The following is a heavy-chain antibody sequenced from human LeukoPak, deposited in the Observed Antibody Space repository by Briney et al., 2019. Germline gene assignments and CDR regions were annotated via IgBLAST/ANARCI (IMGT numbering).Heavy chain of an antibody. V-gene: IGHV4-34*01. Sequence: SSETLSLTCAVYGGSFSGYYWSWIRQPPGKGLEWIGEINHSGSTNYNPSLKSRVTISVDTSKNQFSLKVNSVTAADTAVYYCARGPAMVRGVLIPYGMDVWGQGTTVTVSS. D-gene: IGHD3-10*01. CDR3: ARGPAMVRGVLIPYGMDV. CDR2: INHSGST. CDR1: GGSFSGYY. J-gene: IGHJ6*02.